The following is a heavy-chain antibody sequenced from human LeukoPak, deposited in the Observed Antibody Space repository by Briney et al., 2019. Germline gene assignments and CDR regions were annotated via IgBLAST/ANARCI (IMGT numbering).Heavy chain of an antibody. CDR1: GGSIISSDYH. CDR3: ARVLSIAAAGWFDP. J-gene: IGHJ5*02. CDR2: INHSGST. V-gene: IGHV4-39*07. Sequence: SETLSLTCTVSGGSIISSDYHWGWVRQPPGKGLEWIGEINHSGSTNYNPSLKSRVTISVDTSKNQFSLKLSSVTAADTAVYYCARVLSIAAAGWFDPWGQGTLVTVSS. D-gene: IGHD6-13*01.